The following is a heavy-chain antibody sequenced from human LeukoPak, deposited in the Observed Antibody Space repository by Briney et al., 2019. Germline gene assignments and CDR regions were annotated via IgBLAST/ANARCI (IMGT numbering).Heavy chain of an antibody. D-gene: IGHD5-24*01. J-gene: IGHJ4*02. CDR2: ISSSSSYI. CDR1: GATFSSHS. V-gene: IGHV3-21*03. Sequence: PGGSLRLSCAASGATFSSHSMNWVRQAPGKGLEWLSSISSSSSYIYYADSVKGRFTISRDNAKNSLYLQMNSLRAEDTAVFYCARLDTNGYNSMTAYWGQGTLVTVSS. CDR3: ARLDTNGYNSMTAY.